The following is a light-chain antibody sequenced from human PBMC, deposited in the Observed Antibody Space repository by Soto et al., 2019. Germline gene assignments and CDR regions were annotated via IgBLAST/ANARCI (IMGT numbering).Light chain of an antibody. CDR3: QQRSNWSWT. J-gene: IGKJ1*01. V-gene: IGKV3-11*01. CDR1: QNISSY. CDR2: DAS. Sequence: EILLTQSPATLSLSPGERATHSIRASQNISSYLAWYQQKPGKAPRLLIYDASNRATGIPARFSGSGSGTVFTLIISSLEPEDFAVYYCQQRSNWSWTFGQGTKVDIK.